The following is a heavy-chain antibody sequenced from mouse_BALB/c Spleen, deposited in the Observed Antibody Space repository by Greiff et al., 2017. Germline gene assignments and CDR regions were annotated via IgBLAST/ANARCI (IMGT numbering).Heavy chain of an antibody. CDR2: IYPGSGNT. CDR3: ARKNYRYDPLDY. Sequence: VQLQQSGAELVRSGASVKLSCTASGFNIKDYYMHWVKQRTGQGLEWIGEIYPGSGNTYYNEKFKGKATLTADKSSSTAYMQLSSLTSEDSAVYFCARKNYRYDPLDYWGQGTTLTVSS. D-gene: IGHD2-14*01. CDR1: GFNIKDYY. V-gene: IGHV1-77*01. J-gene: IGHJ2*01.